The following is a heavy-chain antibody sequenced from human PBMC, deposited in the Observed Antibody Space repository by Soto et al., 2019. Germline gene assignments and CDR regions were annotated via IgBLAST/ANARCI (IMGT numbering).Heavy chain of an antibody. CDR2: MYYSGST. D-gene: IGHD3-9*01. Sequence: QVQLQESDPGLVKPSQTLSLTCTVSGGSISSGGYYWSWIRQHPGKGLEWIGYMYYSGSTYYYPALKSRVTISVDTSKNQFSLKLSSVTAADTAVYYCARHDNDILTGYSWVFDYWGQGTLVTVSS. V-gene: IGHV4-31*03. J-gene: IGHJ4*02. CDR3: ARHDNDILTGYSWVFDY. CDR1: GGSISSGGYY.